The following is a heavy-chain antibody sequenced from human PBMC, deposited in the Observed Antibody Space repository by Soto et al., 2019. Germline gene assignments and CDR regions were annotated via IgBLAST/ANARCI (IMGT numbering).Heavy chain of an antibody. CDR1: VGTSADFD. CDR2: IDTSGNT. J-gene: IGHJ6*02. V-gene: IGHV4-4*07. CDR3: ARYSNNWFQTEGMDV. Sequence: LRCTVAVGTSADFDWSWIRPHAGKGLEWIGRIDTSGNTNYNPSLKSRVTMSVDTSKKQFSLKLTSVTAADTAVYYCARYSNNWFQTEGMDVWLQGTTVTVSS. D-gene: IGHD6-13*01.